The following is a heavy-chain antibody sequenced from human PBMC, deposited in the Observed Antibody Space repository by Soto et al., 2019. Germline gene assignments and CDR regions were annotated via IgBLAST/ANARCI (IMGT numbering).Heavy chain of an antibody. J-gene: IGHJ4*02. CDR2: ISYDGSSE. V-gene: IGHV3-30-3*01. D-gene: IGHD6-19*01. Sequence: PGGSLRLSCVDSGFSFRTYPMHWVRQAPGKGLEWVALISYDGSSEAYGESVRDRFTVSRDNSKNTLYLQLNSLRPEDTAVYYCATSSGYLNYFAYWGQGTLVTVSS. CDR3: ATSSGYLNYFAY. CDR1: GFSFRTYP.